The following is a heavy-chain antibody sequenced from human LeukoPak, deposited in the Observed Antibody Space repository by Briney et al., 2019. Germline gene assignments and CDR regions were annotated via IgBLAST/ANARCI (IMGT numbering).Heavy chain of an antibody. Sequence: GGSLRLSCAASGFTFSSYVMHWVRQAPGRGLEWVAVISYDGTNKYSVDSVKGRFTISRDNSKNTMYLQMNSLRAEDTAVYYCAKDLEQQLPLYSAMDVWGQGTTVTVSS. CDR1: GFTFSSYV. J-gene: IGHJ6*02. D-gene: IGHD6-13*01. CDR3: AKDLEQQLPLYSAMDV. CDR2: ISYDGTNK. V-gene: IGHV3-30*18.